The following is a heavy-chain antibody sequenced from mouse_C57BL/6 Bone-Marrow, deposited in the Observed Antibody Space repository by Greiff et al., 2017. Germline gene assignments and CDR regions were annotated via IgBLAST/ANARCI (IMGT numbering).Heavy chain of an antibody. D-gene: IGHD3-2*02. CDR2: IDPNSGGT. V-gene: IGHV1-72*01. Sequence: QVHVKQPGAELVKPGASVKLSCKASGYTFTSYWMHWVKQRPGRGLEWIGRIDPNSGGTKYNEKFKSKATLTVDKPSSTAYMQLSSLTSEDSAVYYCARGGQLRLLFYYAMDYWGQGTSVTVSS. CDR1: GYTFTSYW. J-gene: IGHJ4*01. CDR3: ARGGQLRLLFYYAMDY.